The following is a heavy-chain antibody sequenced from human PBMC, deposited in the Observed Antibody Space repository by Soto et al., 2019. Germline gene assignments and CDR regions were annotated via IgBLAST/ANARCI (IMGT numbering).Heavy chain of an antibody. V-gene: IGHV1-18*01. CDR3: ARDPLPYSSSWYYNWFDP. CDR2: ISAYNGNT. D-gene: IGHD6-13*01. J-gene: IGHJ5*02. CDR1: GYTFTSYG. Sequence: QVQLVQSGAEVKKPGASVKVSCKASGYTFTSYGISWVRQAPGQGLEWMGWISAYNGNTNYAQKLQGRVTMTTDTSTSTAYMELRSLRSDATAVYYCARDPLPYSSSWYYNWFDPWGQGTLVTVSS.